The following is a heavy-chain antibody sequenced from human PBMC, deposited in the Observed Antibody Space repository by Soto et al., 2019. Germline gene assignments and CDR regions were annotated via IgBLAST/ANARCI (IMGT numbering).Heavy chain of an antibody. V-gene: IGHV5-10-1*01. J-gene: IGHJ4*02. CDR3: ARQIYDSDTGPNFQYYFDS. Sequence: GESLRVSCKVAGESFAGYWITWVRKMTGKGLEWMGRIDPSDSQTYYSPSFRGHVTISAAKSITTVFLQWSSLRASDTAMYYCARQIYDSDTGPNFQYYFDSWGQGTLVTVSS. CDR1: GESFAGYW. CDR2: IDPSDSQT. D-gene: IGHD3-22*01.